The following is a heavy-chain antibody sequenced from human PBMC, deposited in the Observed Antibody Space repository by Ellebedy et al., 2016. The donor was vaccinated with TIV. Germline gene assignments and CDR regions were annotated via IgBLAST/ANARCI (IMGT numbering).Heavy chain of an antibody. CDR2: IYPGDSDT. CDR3: ARHDTGAARPRDFDY. V-gene: IGHV5-51*01. D-gene: IGHD6-6*01. CDR1: GYSFSSQW. J-gene: IGHJ4*02. Sequence: GESLKISXKGSGYSFSSQWIGWVRHMPGRGLEWMGIIYPGDSDTIYSPSFQGLVTISADKSSGSAYLQWSSLKASDTAMYYCARHDTGAARPRDFDYWGQGTLVTVSS.